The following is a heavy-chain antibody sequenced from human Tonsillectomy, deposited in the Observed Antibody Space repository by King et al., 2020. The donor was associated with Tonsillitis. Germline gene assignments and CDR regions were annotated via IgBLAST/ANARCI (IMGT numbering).Heavy chain of an antibody. CDR3: ATKGYSVYFDY. Sequence: QLVQSGAEVKKPGSSVKVSCKASGGTFSSYAVNWVRQAPGQGLEWMGGIIPIFGTANYARKFQGRLTITADGSTSTAYMELSSLRSEETAVYYCATKGYSVYFDYWGQGTLVTVSS. D-gene: IGHD5/OR15-5a*01. CDR2: IIPIFGTA. V-gene: IGHV1-69*01. CDR1: GGTFSSYA. J-gene: IGHJ4*02.